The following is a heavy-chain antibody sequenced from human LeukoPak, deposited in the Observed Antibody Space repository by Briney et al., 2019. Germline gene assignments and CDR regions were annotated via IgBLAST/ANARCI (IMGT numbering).Heavy chain of an antibody. V-gene: IGHV3-11*01. J-gene: IGHJ4*02. CDR2: ISSSGSTI. CDR1: GFTFSDYY. Sequence: GGSLRLSCAASGFTFSDYYMSWIRQAPGKGLEWVSYISSSGSTIYYADSVKGRFTISRDNAEKSLYLQMNSLRAEGTAVYYCARVAADGPDYWGQGTLVTVSS. CDR3: ARVAADGPDY. D-gene: IGHD6-13*01.